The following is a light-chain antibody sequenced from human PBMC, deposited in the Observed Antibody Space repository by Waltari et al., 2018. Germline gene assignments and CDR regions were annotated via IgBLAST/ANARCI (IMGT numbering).Light chain of an antibody. CDR3: CSYAGSYIYV. CDR1: SSDVGGYDY. V-gene: IGLV2-11*01. CDR2: DVT. Sequence: QSALTQPRSVSGSPGQSITIACAGTSSDVGGYDYVSWYQQYPGKAPKLIIYDVTTRPSGVPDRFSGSKSANTASLTISGLQAEDEADYYCCSYAGSYIYVFGSGTKFTVL. J-gene: IGLJ1*01.